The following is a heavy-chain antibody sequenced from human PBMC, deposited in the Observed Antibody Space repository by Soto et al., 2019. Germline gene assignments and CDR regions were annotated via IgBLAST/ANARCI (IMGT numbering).Heavy chain of an antibody. CDR3: ARADVGGAAAGFDY. D-gene: IGHD6-13*01. CDR1: GYTFTNYY. J-gene: IGHJ4*02. CDR2: INPSGGST. Sequence: QVQLVQSGAEVRKPGASVKVSCKASGYTFTNYYIHWVRQAPGQGLEWMGIINPSGGSTSYAQKFQCRVTMTRDTSTSTVYMELSSLRSEDTAVYYCARADVGGAAAGFDYWGQGTLVTVSS. V-gene: IGHV1-46*01.